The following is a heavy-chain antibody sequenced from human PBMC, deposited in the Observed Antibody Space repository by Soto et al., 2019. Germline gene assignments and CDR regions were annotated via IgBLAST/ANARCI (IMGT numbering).Heavy chain of an antibody. D-gene: IGHD3-22*01. CDR3: AKTGVSSGYYYYFDY. Sequence: SETLSLTCTVSGGSISSYYWSWIRQPPGKGLEWIGYIYYSGSTNYNPSLKSRVTISVDTSKNQFSLKLSSVTAADTAVYYCAKTGVSSGYYYYFDYWGQGTLVTVSS. CDR2: IYYSGST. V-gene: IGHV4-59*01. J-gene: IGHJ4*02. CDR1: GGSISSYY.